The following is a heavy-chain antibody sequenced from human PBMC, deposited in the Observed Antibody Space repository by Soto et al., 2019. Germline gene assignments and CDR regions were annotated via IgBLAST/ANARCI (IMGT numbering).Heavy chain of an antibody. V-gene: IGHV1-2*04. D-gene: IGHD3-16*01. CDR3: ARESPAATTGIMPYLDY. CDR1: GYTFTGYY. J-gene: IGHJ4*02. CDR2: INPNSGGT. Sequence: ASVKVSCKASGYTFTGYYMHWVRQAPGQGLEWMGWINPNSGGTNYAQKFQGWVTMTRDTSISTAYMELSRLRSDDTAVYYCARESPAATTGIMPYLDYWGQGTLVTVSS.